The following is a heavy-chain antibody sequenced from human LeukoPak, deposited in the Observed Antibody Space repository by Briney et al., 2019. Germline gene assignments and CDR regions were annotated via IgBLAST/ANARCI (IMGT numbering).Heavy chain of an antibody. J-gene: IGHJ6*03. CDR3: AKSSSSLVAYYYYMDV. Sequence: GGSLRLSCAASGFAFIRYALHCGRQAPGKGAEWVAVIWNDGSSKYYAESVKGRYTISRDNSKKTLYLLMDSLRAEETALYYCAKSSSSLVAYYYYMDVWGKGTTVTVSS. CDR1: GFAFIRYA. V-gene: IGHV3-33*06. CDR2: IWNDGSSK. D-gene: IGHD5/OR15-5a*01.